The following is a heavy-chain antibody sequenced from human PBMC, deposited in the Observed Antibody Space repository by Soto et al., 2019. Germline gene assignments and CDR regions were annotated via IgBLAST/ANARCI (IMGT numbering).Heavy chain of an antibody. D-gene: IGHD6-6*01. Sequence: QITLKESGPTLVKPTQTLTLTCTFSGFSLSTSGVGVGWIRQPPGKALEWLALIYWDDDKRYSPPLKSRLTIAKYTSKNQVVLTMTNMDPVDTATYYCAHISCSSSSHAFDIWGQGTMVTFSS. CDR2: IYWDDDK. J-gene: IGHJ3*02. CDR3: AHISCSSSSHAFDI. CDR1: GFSLSTSGVG. V-gene: IGHV2-5*02.